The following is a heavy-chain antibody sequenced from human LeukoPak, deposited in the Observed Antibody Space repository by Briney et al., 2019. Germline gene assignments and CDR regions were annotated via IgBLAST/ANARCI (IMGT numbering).Heavy chain of an antibody. Sequence: GGSLRLSCAASGFTFSSYEMNWVRQAPGKGLQWVSYISSSGSNTNYADSVKGRFTISRDNAKNSLYLQMNSPRAEDTAVYYCARAPYCSDGNCYTGHNWFDPWGLGTLVTVSS. CDR3: ARAPYCSDGNCYTGHNWFDP. J-gene: IGHJ5*02. CDR2: ISSSGSNT. CDR1: GFTFSSYE. D-gene: IGHD2-15*01. V-gene: IGHV3-48*03.